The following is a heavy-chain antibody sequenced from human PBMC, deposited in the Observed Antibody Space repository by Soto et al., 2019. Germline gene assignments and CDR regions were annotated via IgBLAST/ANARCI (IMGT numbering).Heavy chain of an antibody. CDR2: ISGSGGSK. CDR1: GFTFSSYA. D-gene: IGHD5-12*01. V-gene: IGHV3-23*01. Sequence: GGSLRLSCAASGFTFSSYAMSWVRQAPGKGLEWVSAISGSGGSKYYADSVKGRFTISRDNSKNTLYLQMNSLRAEDTAVYYCAKEAFSGYSGYGTAGAFDIWGQGTMVTVSS. J-gene: IGHJ3*02. CDR3: AKEAFSGYSGYGTAGAFDI.